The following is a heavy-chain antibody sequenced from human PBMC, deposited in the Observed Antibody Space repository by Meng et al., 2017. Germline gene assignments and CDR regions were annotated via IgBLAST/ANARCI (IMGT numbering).Heavy chain of an antibody. D-gene: IGHD1-1*01. V-gene: IGHV3-74*02. Sequence: VLWVESGGGLVKPGGALRLSCVAFGLRFTDAWMSWVRPAPGKGLVWVSRISGDGSITNYADSVKGRFTISRDNAKNTLYLQMNSLRPEDTAVYYCLDEAPRSDYWGQGSLVTVSS. CDR1: GLRFTDAW. J-gene: IGHJ4*02. CDR2: ISGDGSIT. CDR3: LDEAPRSDY.